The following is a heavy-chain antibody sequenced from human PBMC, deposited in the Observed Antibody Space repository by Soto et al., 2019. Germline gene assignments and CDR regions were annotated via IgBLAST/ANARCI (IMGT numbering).Heavy chain of an antibody. Sequence: PGGSLRLSCAASGFTFTNAWMNWVRQAPGKGLEWVGCIKRKTDGGTTDYAAPVEGRFSISRDDSKNILYLQMNSLKTEDTAVYYCTTVFYDSSGNPDYWGQGTLVTVSS. J-gene: IGHJ4*02. CDR1: GFTFTNAW. D-gene: IGHD3-22*01. CDR3: TTVFYDSSGNPDY. V-gene: IGHV3-15*07. CDR2: IKRKTDGGTT.